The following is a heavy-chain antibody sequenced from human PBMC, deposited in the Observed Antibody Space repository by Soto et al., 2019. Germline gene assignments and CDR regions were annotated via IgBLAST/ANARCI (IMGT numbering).Heavy chain of an antibody. CDR2: IYHSGST. V-gene: IGHV4-30-2*01. CDR3: AKCGYDSSGRLLRYFQH. CDR1: GGSISSGGYS. D-gene: IGHD3-22*01. J-gene: IGHJ1*01. Sequence: SETLSLTCAVSGGSISSGGYSWSWIRQPPGKGLEWIGYIYHSGSTYYNPSLKSRVTISVDNSNNTLYLQMSSLRAEDTAVYYCAKCGYDSSGRLLRYFQHWGQSTLVTVSS.